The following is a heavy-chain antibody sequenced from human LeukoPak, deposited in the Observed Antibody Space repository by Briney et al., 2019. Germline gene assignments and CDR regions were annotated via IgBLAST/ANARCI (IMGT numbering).Heavy chain of an antibody. CDR1: GGSISSYY. Sequence: KSSETLSLTCTVSGGSISSYYWSWIRQPPGKGLEWIGYIYYSGSTNYNPSLKSRVTISVDTSKNQFSLKLSSVTAADTAVYYCAAYYYDSGGYFRRFDYWGQGTLVTVSS. V-gene: IGHV4-59*01. CDR2: IYYSGST. J-gene: IGHJ4*02. CDR3: AAYYYDSGGYFRRFDY. D-gene: IGHD3-22*01.